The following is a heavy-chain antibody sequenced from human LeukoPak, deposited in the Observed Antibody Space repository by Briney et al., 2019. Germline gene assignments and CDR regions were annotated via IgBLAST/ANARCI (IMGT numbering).Heavy chain of an antibody. CDR2: FDPEDGET. CDR3: ATDQRGAGLGFVYGSGSFNGLDV. V-gene: IGHV1-24*01. J-gene: IGHJ6*02. D-gene: IGHD3-10*01. CDR1: GYTLTELS. Sequence: ASVKVSCKVPGYTLTELSMHWVRQAPGKGLEWMGGFDPEDGETIYAQKFQGRVTMTEDTSTDTGYMELSSLRSEDAAVYYCATDQRGAGLGFVYGSGSFNGLDVWGQGTTVTVSS.